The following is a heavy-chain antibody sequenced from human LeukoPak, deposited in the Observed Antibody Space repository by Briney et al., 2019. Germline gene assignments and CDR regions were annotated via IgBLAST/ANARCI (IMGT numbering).Heavy chain of an antibody. J-gene: IGHJ5*02. CDR1: GFTFSSYS. V-gene: IGHV3-21*01. CDR2: ISSSSSYI. Sequence: GGSLRLSCAASGFTFSSYSMNWVRQAPGTGLEWVSSISSSSSYIYYADSVKGRFTISRDNAKNSLYLQMNSLRAEDTAVYYCARGRGYCSSTSCLNWFDPWGQGTLVTVSS. CDR3: ARGRGYCSSTSCLNWFDP. D-gene: IGHD2-2*01.